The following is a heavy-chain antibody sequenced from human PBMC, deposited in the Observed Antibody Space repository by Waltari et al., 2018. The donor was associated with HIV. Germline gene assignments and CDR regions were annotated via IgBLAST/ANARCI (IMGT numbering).Heavy chain of an antibody. D-gene: IGHD3-10*02. V-gene: IGHV3-74*01. Sequence: EVQLVESGGGSVQPGGSLRLSCVVSGFSISTYWMHWVRQTPGKGLGWVACINEYGDTIDHAGSVRGRFTISRHGANNTLCVQMNSLRDEDTAMYYCVKDMFGEYDYWGQGALVTVAS. J-gene: IGHJ4*02. CDR2: INEYGDTI. CDR3: VKDMFGEYDY. CDR1: GFSISTYW.